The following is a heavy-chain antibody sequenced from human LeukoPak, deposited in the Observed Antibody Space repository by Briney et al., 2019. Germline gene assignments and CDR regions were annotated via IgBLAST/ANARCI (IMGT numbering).Heavy chain of an antibody. V-gene: IGHV3-30*04. J-gene: IGHJ4*02. CDR1: GFTFSSYA. CDR2: ISYDGSNK. CDR3: AKEGVSAAAGIQFDY. D-gene: IGHD6-13*01. Sequence: GGSLRLSCAASGFTFSSYAMHWVRQAPGKGLEWVAVISYDGSNKYYADSVKGRFTISRDNSKNTLYLQMNSLRAEDTAVYYCAKEGVSAAAGIQFDYWGQGTLVTVSS.